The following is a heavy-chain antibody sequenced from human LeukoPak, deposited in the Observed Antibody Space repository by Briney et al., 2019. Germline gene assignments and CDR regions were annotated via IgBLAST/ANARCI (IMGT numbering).Heavy chain of an antibody. D-gene: IGHD3-10*01. CDR2: MNPNSGNT. CDR1: GYTFTSYD. Sequence: ASVKVSCKASGYTFTSYDINWVRQAPRQGLEWMGWMNPNSGNTGYAQKFQGRVTMTRNTSISTAYMELSSLRSEDTAVYYCARVRRFGELLSTLGYWGQGTLVTVSS. V-gene: IGHV1-8*01. J-gene: IGHJ4*02. CDR3: ARVRRFGELLSTLGY.